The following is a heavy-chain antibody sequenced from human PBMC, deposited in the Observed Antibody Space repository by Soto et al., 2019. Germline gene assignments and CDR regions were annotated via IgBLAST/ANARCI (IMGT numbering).Heavy chain of an antibody. J-gene: IGHJ4*02. CDR1: GFTFRTYG. CDR2: ISGSGGER. Sequence: LRLSCSASGFTFRTYGMTWVHQAPGKGLEWVSGISGSGGERYYGDSGEGRFSISRDNSENTLFLQMHSLRAEDTAIYYCAKDTLNDSGSFDYWGQGTLVTVSS. D-gene: IGHD6-19*01. V-gene: IGHV3-23*01. CDR3: AKDTLNDSGSFDY.